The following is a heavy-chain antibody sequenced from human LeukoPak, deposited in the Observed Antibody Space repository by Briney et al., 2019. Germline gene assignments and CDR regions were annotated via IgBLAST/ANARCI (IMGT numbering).Heavy chain of an antibody. D-gene: IGHD3-22*01. J-gene: IGHJ4*02. Sequence: GGSLRLSCAASGFTFSSYSMNWVRQAPGKGLEWVSSISSSSSYIYYADSVKGRFTISRDNAKNSLYLQMNSLRAEDTAVYYCARFLGGYYYFDYWGQGTLVSVSS. V-gene: IGHV3-21*04. CDR1: GFTFSSYS. CDR2: ISSSSSYI. CDR3: ARFLGGYYYFDY.